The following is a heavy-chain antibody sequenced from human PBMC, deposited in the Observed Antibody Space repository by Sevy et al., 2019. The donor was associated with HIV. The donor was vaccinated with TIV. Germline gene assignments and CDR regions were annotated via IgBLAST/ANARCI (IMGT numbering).Heavy chain of an antibody. J-gene: IGHJ4*02. V-gene: IGHV3-23*01. CDR1: GFTFSIYA. CDR2: ISGSYNST. D-gene: IGHD3-22*01. CDR3: AKDLYYDTSLFDY. Sequence: GGSLRLSCAASGFTFSIYAMSWFRQAPGKGLEWVSGISGSYNSTYYTDSVKGRFTISTDNSKNTLYLQMNSLRAEDTAVYYCAKDLYYDTSLFDYWGQGTLVTVSS.